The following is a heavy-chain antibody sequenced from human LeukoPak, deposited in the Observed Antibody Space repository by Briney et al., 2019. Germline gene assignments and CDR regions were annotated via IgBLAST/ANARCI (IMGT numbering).Heavy chain of an antibody. CDR1: GYTFTSYY. D-gene: IGHD3-22*01. Sequence: GASVKVSCKASGYTFTSYYMHWVRQAPGQGLEWMGIINPSGGSTSYAQKFQGRVTMTRDTSTSTVYMELSSLRSEDTAVYYCASYLPTSKYYYDSSGYYSDWGQGTLVTVSS. J-gene: IGHJ4*02. CDR2: INPSGGST. V-gene: IGHV1-46*01. CDR3: ASYLPTSKYYYDSSGYYSD.